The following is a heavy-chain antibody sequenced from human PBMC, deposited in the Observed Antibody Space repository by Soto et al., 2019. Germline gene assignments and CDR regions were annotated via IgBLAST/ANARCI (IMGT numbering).Heavy chain of an antibody. CDR1: GFTFSSYG. Sequence: PGGSLRLSCAASGFTFSSYGMHWVRQAPGKGLEWVAVISYDGSNKYYADSVKGRFTISRDNSKNTVYLQMNSLTAEDTALYYCAKNPVGGGYDRNWFDPWGQGTQVTVSS. CDR3: AKNPVGGGYDRNWFDP. J-gene: IGHJ5*02. D-gene: IGHD5-12*01. V-gene: IGHV3-30*18. CDR2: ISYDGSNK.